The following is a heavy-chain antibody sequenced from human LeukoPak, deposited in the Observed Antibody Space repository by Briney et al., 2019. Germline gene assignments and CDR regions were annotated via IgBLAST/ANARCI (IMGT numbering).Heavy chain of an antibody. CDR1: GGSISSYY. CDR3: TKVGPTGAFDI. J-gene: IGHJ3*02. V-gene: IGHV4-59*01. CDR2: INYSGST. Sequence: SETLSLTCAVSGGSISSYYWSWIRQPPGKGLQWIWYINYSGSTNYNPSLQSRVTISVDTSKNQFSLNLSSVTAADTAVFYCTKVGPTGAFDIWGQGTMVTVSS. D-gene: IGHD1-26*01.